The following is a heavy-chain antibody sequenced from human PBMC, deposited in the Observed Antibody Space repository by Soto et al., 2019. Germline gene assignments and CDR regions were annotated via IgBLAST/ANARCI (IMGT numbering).Heavy chain of an antibody. V-gene: IGHV4-34*01. Sequence: PSETLSLTCAVYGGSFSGYYWSWIRQPPGKGLEWIGETNHSGSTNYNPSLKSRVTISVDTSKNQFSLKLSSVTAADTAVYYCARHIAARYYYYYGMDVWGQGTTVTVS. CDR1: GGSFSGYY. CDR3: ARHIAARYYYYYGMDV. CDR2: TNHSGST. J-gene: IGHJ6*02. D-gene: IGHD6-6*01.